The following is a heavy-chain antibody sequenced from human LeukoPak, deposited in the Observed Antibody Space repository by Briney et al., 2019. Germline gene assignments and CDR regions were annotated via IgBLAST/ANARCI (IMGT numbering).Heavy chain of an antibody. Sequence: ASVKVSCKASGYTFTIYDINWVRQATGQGLEWMGWMNPNSGNTGYAQRFQGRVTFTRNTSISTAYMELSSLRSEDTAVYYCARGGVSYGDYGHYNWFDPWGQGTLVTVSS. CDR1: GYTFTIYD. J-gene: IGHJ5*02. V-gene: IGHV1-8*03. CDR2: MNPNSGNT. CDR3: ARGGVSYGDYGHYNWFDP. D-gene: IGHD4-17*01.